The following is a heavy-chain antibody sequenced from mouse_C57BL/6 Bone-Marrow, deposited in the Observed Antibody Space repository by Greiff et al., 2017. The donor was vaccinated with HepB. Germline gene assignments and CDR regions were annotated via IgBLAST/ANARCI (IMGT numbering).Heavy chain of an antibody. D-gene: IGHD1-1*01. Sequence: EVMLVESGGGLVKPGGSLKLSCAASGFTFSDYGMHWVRQAPEKGLEWVAYISSGSSTIYYADTVKGRFTISRDNAKNTLFLQMTSLRSEDTAMYYCARGGYYYGSSSLFDYWGQGTTLTVSS. CDR1: GFTFSDYG. CDR2: ISSGSSTI. CDR3: ARGGYYYGSSSLFDY. J-gene: IGHJ2*01. V-gene: IGHV5-17*01.